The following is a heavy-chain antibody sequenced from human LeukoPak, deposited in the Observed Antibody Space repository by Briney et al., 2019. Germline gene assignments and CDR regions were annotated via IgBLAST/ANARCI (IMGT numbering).Heavy chain of an antibody. J-gene: IGHJ4*02. D-gene: IGHD3-3*01. CDR1: GFTFSSYG. Sequence: GGSLRLSCAASGFTFSSYGMHWVRQAPGKGLEWVAFIRYDGSNKYYADSVKGRFTISRDNSKNTLYLQMNSLRAEDTAVYYCAKDHYDFWGGYSPKKYFDYWGQGTLVTVSS. CDR2: IRYDGSNK. CDR3: AKDHYDFWGGYSPKKYFDY. V-gene: IGHV3-30*02.